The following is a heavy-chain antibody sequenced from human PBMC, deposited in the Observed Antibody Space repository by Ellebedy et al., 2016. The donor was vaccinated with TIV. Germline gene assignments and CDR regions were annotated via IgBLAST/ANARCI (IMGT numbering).Heavy chain of an antibody. CDR2: ISSSGSTI. CDR3: SRGWSTPDS. CDR1: GSTFSDYS. D-gene: IGHD2-15*01. V-gene: IGHV3-11*04. J-gene: IGHJ4*02. Sequence: PGGSLRLSCAASGSTFSDYSMNWIRQTPGKGLEWVSSISSSGSTIYYAESVKGRFTISRDNAQDTLFLQMNSLRAEDTAVYFCSRGWSTPDSWGQGTLVIVSS.